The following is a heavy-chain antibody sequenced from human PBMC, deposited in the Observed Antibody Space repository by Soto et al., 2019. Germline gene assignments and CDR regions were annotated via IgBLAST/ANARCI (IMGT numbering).Heavy chain of an antibody. V-gene: IGHV3-30-3*01. J-gene: IGHJ6*02. CDR2: ISYDGSKK. D-gene: IGHD6-19*01. Sequence: QVQLVESGGGVVQPGTSLRLSCATSGFTFSNYAIHWVRQAPGKGLEWVAVISYDGSKKFFADSVKGRFTISRDYSKSTVYLQMNSLRVDDSAASYCARGTAVTSTNYFDMDVWGQGTTVTVSS. CDR1: GFTFSNYA. CDR3: ARGTAVTSTNYFDMDV.